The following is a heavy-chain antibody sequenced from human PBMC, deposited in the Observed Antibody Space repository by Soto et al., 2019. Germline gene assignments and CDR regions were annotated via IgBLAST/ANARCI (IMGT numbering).Heavy chain of an antibody. J-gene: IGHJ6*02. CDR1: GFSFRDYD. CDR3: ARAYLGRLPRRADYYYAMDV. V-gene: IGHV3-13*05. CDR2: LGAARDP. Sequence: EVQLVESGGGSVQPGESLRLSCAASGFSFRDYDMHWVRQRKGKGLEWVSALGAARDPYYVGSVKGRFSVSRDNAQKSLFLQMNHLRVDDTAVYFCARAYLGRLPRRADYYYAMDVWGRVTTVTVSS. D-gene: IGHD1-26*01.